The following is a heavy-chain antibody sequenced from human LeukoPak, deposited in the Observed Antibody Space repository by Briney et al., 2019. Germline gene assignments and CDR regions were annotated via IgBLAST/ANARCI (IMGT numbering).Heavy chain of an antibody. CDR3: ARASHDYGDYSHFDY. V-gene: IGHV4-39*07. CDR1: GGSISSSGYC. Sequence: PSETLSLTCTVSGGSISSSGYCWGWIRQPPGKGLEWIGSIDYSGNTNYNPSLKSRVTISVDTSKNQFSLKLSSVTAADTAVYYCARASHDYGDYSHFDYWGQGTLVTVSS. J-gene: IGHJ4*02. D-gene: IGHD4-17*01. CDR2: IDYSGNT.